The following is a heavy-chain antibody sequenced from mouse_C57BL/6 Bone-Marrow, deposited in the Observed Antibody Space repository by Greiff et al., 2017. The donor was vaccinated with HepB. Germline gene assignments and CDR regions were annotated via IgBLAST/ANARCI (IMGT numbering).Heavy chain of an antibody. V-gene: IGHV5-17*01. Sequence: EVKLMESGGGLVKPGGSLKLSCAASGFTFSDYGMHWVRQAPEKGLEWVAYISSGSSTIYYADTVKGRFTISRDNAKNTLFLQMTSLRSEDTAMYYCARSRVYDYDWYFDVWGTGTTVTVSS. CDR1: GFTFSDYG. CDR2: ISSGSSTI. J-gene: IGHJ1*03. CDR3: ARSRVYDYDWYFDV. D-gene: IGHD2-4*01.